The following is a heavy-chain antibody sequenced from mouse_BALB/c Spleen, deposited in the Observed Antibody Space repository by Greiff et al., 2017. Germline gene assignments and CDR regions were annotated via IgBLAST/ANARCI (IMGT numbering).Heavy chain of an antibody. CDR3: ARGGDYYGSPYYFDY. CDR2: INPGSGGT. J-gene: IGHJ2*01. CDR1: GYAFTNYL. D-gene: IGHD1-1*01. Sequence: QVQLKQSGAELVRPGTSVKVSCKASGYAFTNYLIEWVKQRPGQGLEWIGVINPGSGGTNYNEKFKGKATLTADKSSSTAYMQLSSLTSDDSAVYFCARGGDYYGSPYYFDYWGQGTTLTVSS. V-gene: IGHV1-54*01.